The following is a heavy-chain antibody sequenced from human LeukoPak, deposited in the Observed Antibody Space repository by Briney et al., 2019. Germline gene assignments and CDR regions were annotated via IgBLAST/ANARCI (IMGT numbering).Heavy chain of an antibody. CDR3: ARDSDY. Sequence: SETLSLTCTVSGGSVSGGIYYGSGIRHPPGKGLEWIGYIYYSGSTNYNPSLKSRVTISVDTSKNQFSLKLSSVTAADTAVYYCARDSDYWGQGTLVTVSS. CDR1: GGSVSGGIYY. V-gene: IGHV4-61*01. J-gene: IGHJ4*02. CDR2: IYYSGST.